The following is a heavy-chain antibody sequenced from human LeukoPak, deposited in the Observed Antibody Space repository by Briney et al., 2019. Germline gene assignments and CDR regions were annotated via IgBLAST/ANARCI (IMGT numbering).Heavy chain of an antibody. V-gene: IGHV4-31*03. CDR1: GGSISSGGYY. J-gene: IGHJ4*02. Sequence: SETLSLTCTVSGGSISSGGYYWSWIRQHPGKGLEWIGYIYYSGSTYYNPSLKSRVTISVDTSKNQFSLKLSSVTAADTAVYYCARDSAAAGTLPFDYWGQGTLVTVSS. CDR2: IYYSGST. D-gene: IGHD6-13*01. CDR3: ARDSAAAGTLPFDY.